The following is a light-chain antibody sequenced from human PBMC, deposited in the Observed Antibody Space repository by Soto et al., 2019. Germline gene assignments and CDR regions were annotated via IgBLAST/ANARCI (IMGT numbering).Light chain of an antibody. V-gene: IGLV2-14*01. Sequence: QSLLTQPASVSGSPGQSVTISCTATTSDIGHYNYVSWYQQHPGKAPKLVIYEVSNRPLGVSSRYSGSKSGNTASLTISGLQAEDEADYYCSSYRSTITVFGGGTKLTVL. CDR3: SSYRSTITV. CDR2: EVS. J-gene: IGLJ3*02. CDR1: TSDIGHYNY.